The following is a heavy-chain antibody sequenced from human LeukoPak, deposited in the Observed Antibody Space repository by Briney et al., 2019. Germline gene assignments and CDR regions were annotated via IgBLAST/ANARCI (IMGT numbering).Heavy chain of an antibody. J-gene: IGHJ6*03. CDR2: IYHSGST. CDR3: ARAVGGYDAAYYYYYMDV. CDR1: GYSISSVYY. V-gene: IGHV4-38-2*01. Sequence: PSETLSLTCAVSGYSISSVYYWGWIRQPPGEGLGWIGSIYHSGSTYYNPSLKSRVTISVDTSKNQFSLKLSSVTAADTAVYYCARAVGGYDAAYYYYYMDVWGKGTTVTVSS. D-gene: IGHD5-12*01.